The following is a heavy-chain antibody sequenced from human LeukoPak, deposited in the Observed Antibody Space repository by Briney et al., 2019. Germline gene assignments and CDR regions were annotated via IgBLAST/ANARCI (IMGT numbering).Heavy chain of an antibody. D-gene: IGHD1-26*01. CDR2: IYTSGST. CDR1: GGSISSYY. V-gene: IGHV4-4*07. J-gene: IGHJ6*02. Sequence: SETLSLTCTVSGGSISSYYWSWIRQPAGKGLEWIGRIYTSGSTNYNPSLKSRVTMSVDTSKNQFSLKLSSVTAADTAVYYCARDFLLQSDYCYGMDVWGQGTTVTVSS. CDR3: ARDFLLQSDYCYGMDV.